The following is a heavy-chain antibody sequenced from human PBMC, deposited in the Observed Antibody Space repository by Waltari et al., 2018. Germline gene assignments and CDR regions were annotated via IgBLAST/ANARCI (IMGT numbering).Heavy chain of an antibody. CDR3: ARGYGEEDYWSPFI. V-gene: IGHV4-31*01. Sequence: QVQLQESGPGLVKPSQTLSLTCTVSGGSISSGGYYWSWIRQHPGKGLEWIGYIYYSGSTYYNPSLKSLVTLSADASRNEFSLKMNFVTATDTGVYYCARGYGEEDYWSPFIWGQGTLVTVSS. J-gene: IGHJ4*02. CDR2: IYYSGST. D-gene: IGHD3-3*01. CDR1: GGSISSGGYY.